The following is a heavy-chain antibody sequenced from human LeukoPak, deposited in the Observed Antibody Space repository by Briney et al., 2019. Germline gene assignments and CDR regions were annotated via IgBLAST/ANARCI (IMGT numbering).Heavy chain of an antibody. D-gene: IGHD4-17*01. CDR1: GFXFSNAW. CDR2: IKTKTDGGTT. CDR3: IASLYTVTTLEPNY. Sequence: PGGSLRLSCAASGFXFSNAWISWVRQAPGKGLEWVGRIKTKTDGGTTDYAAPVKGRFSISRDDSKNTLYLQMNSLKTEDTAVYYCIASLYTVTTLEPNYWGQGTLVTVSS. J-gene: IGHJ4*02. V-gene: IGHV3-15*01.